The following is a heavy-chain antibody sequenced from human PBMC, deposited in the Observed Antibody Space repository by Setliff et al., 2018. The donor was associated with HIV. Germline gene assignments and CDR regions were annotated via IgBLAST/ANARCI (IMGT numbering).Heavy chain of an antibody. Sequence: ASVKVSCKASGNTFTSYVMHWVRQAPGQRLEWMGWINAGNGNTKYSQRFQGRVTIIRDTSASTAYMELSSLTSEDTAVYYCARGAGYDYVWGSHPYFYNAMDVWGQGTTVTVSS. CDR1: GNTFTSYV. J-gene: IGHJ6*02. V-gene: IGHV1-3*01. D-gene: IGHD3-16*02. CDR2: INAGNGNT. CDR3: ARGAGYDYVWGSHPYFYNAMDV.